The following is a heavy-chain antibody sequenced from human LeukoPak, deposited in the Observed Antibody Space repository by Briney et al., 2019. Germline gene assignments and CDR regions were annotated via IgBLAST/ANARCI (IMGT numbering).Heavy chain of an antibody. Sequence: PSETLSLTCTVSGGSISSSSYYWGWIRQPPGKGLEWIGSIYYSGSTYYNPSLKGRVTISVDTSKNQFSLKLSSVTAADTAVYYCAELGITMIGGVWGKGTTVTISS. V-gene: IGHV4-39*01. CDR3: AELGITMIGGV. J-gene: IGHJ6*04. CDR1: GGSISSSSYY. CDR2: IYYSGST. D-gene: IGHD3-10*02.